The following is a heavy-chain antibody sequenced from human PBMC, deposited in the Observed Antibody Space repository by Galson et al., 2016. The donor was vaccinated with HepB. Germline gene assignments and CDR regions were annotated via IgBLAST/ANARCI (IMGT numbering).Heavy chain of an antibody. J-gene: IGHJ4*02. CDR1: GFTFSSYW. Sequence: SLRLSCAASGFTFSSYWMHWVRQAPGKGLVWVSRIKSDESWKNYADSVKGRFTISRDNAKNTLYLQMNSLRAEDTAVCYCARDGDAYNFDYWGQGTLVTVSS. D-gene: IGHD5-24*01. V-gene: IGHV3-74*01. CDR3: ARDGDAYNFDY. CDR2: IKSDESWK.